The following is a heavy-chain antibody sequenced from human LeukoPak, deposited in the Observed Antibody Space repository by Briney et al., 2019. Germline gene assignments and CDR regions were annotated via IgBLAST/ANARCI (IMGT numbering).Heavy chain of an antibody. Sequence: PSETLSLTCTVSGGSISSGGYYWSWIRQHPGKGLEWIGYIYYSGSTYYNPSLKSRVTISVDTSKNQFSLKLSSVTAADTAVYYCARVHAGNYYGSGPVYFDYWGQGTLVTVSS. V-gene: IGHV4-31*03. J-gene: IGHJ4*02. CDR2: IYYSGST. CDR3: ARVHAGNYYGSGPVYFDY. D-gene: IGHD3-10*01. CDR1: GGSISSGGYY.